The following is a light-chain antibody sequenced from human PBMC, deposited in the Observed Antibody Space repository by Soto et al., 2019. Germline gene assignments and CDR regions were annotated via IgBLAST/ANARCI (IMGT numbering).Light chain of an antibody. Sequence: QSVLTQPPSVSGAPGQRVTISCTGSSSNIGAGYDVHWYQQLPGTAPKLLIYGNSTRPSGVPDRFSGSKSGTSASLAITGLQAEDGADYYCQSYDSSLSVFGGGTRLTVL. CDR2: GNS. CDR3: QSYDSSLSV. CDR1: SSNIGAGYD. J-gene: IGLJ7*01. V-gene: IGLV1-40*01.